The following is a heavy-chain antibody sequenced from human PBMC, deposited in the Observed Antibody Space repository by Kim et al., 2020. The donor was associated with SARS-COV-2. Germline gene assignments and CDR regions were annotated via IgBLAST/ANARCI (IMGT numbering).Heavy chain of an antibody. D-gene: IGHD4-17*01. Sequence: GESLKISCKGSGYSFTSYWIGWVRQMPGKGLEWMGIIYPGDSDTRYSPSFQGQVTISADKSISTAYLQWSSLKASDTAMYYCARQVRHYGGNSGNWFDPWGQGTLVTVSS. V-gene: IGHV5-51*01. CDR2: IYPGDSDT. CDR1: GYSFTSYW. CDR3: ARQVRHYGGNSGNWFDP. J-gene: IGHJ5*02.